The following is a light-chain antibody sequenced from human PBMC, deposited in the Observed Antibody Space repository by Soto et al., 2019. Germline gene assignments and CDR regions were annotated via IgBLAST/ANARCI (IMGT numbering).Light chain of an antibody. CDR3: QQLNSYPIT. V-gene: IGKV1-8*01. Sequence: AIRMTQSPSSFSASTGDRVTITCRARQGISSYVAWYQQTPGKAPNLLIYAESSLQSGVPSRFSGSASGTYFTLTLRSLPPEDFATYYCQQLNSYPITFGQGTRL. CDR1: QGISSY. CDR2: AES. J-gene: IGKJ5*01.